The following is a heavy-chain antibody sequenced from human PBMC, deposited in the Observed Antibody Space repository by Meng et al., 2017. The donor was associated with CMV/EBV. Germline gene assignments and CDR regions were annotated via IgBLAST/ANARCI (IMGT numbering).Heavy chain of an antibody. CDR1: GFTVSSNY. J-gene: IGHJ6*02. D-gene: IGHD2-2*02. CDR2: IYSGGST. V-gene: IGHV3-53*05. CDR3: ASAPDIVVVPAAIPGYYYGMDV. Sequence: GGSLRLSCAASGFTVSSNYMSWVRQAPGKGLEWVSVIYSGGSTYYADSVKGRFTISRDNSKNTLYLQMNSLRAEDTAVYYCASAPDIVVVPAAIPGYYYGMDVWGQGTTVTVSS.